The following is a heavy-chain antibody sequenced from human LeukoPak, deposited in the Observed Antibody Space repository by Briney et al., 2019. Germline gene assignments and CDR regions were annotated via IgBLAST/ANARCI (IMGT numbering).Heavy chain of an antibody. Sequence: ASVKVSCKASGYTFTGYYMHWVRQAAGQGLEWMGWINPNSGGTNYAQKFQGRVTMTRDTSISTAYMELSRLRSDDTAVYYCARDRGYSYGYGHWGQGTLVTVSS. D-gene: IGHD5-18*01. CDR2: INPNSGGT. CDR1: GYTFTGYY. CDR3: ARDRGYSYGYGH. J-gene: IGHJ4*02. V-gene: IGHV1-2*02.